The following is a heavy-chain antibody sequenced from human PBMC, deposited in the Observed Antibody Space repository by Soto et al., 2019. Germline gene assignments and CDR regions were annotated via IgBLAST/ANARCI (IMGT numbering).Heavy chain of an antibody. CDR1: GFSLTTRGVG. V-gene: IGHV2-5*02. CDR2: IYWDDDK. Sequence: QITLKESGPTLVKPTQTLTLTCTFSGFSLTTRGVGVGWIRQPPGKALECLALIYWDDDKRYSPSLQSRLSIXKXTXXNQVVLTMTNVDPVDTATYYCAHIPNYYQYDWLDPWGQGTLVSVSS. D-gene: IGHD3-16*01. CDR3: AHIPNYYQYDWLDP. J-gene: IGHJ5*02.